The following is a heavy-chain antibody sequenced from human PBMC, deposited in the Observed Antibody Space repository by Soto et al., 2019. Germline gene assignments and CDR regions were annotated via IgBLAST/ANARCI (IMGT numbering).Heavy chain of an antibody. J-gene: IGHJ4*02. V-gene: IGHV1-18*04. CDR3: ARDHSTLPEENKY. CDR2: ISAYNGNT. D-gene: IGHD2-15*01. Sequence: ASVKVSCKASGYTFTGYYMHWVRQAPGQGFEWMGWISAYNGNTNYAQKLQGRVTMTTDTSTSTAYMELRSLRSDDTAVYYCARDHSTLPEENKYWGQGTLVTVSS. CDR1: GYTFTGYY.